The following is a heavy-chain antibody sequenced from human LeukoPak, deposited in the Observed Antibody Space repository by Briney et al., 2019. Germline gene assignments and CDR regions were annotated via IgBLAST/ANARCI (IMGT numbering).Heavy chain of an antibody. D-gene: IGHD3-22*01. CDR3: ARALTYYYDSSGDYLYGMDV. V-gene: IGHV3-48*02. CDR2: ISSSSVTI. CDR1: GFTFSSYS. Sequence: SGGSLRLSCAASGFTFSSYSMNWVRQAPGKGLEWVSYISSSSVTIYYADSVKGRFTISRDNAKNSLYLQMNSLRDEDTAVYYCARALTYYYDSSGDYLYGMDVWGQGTTVTVSS. J-gene: IGHJ6*02.